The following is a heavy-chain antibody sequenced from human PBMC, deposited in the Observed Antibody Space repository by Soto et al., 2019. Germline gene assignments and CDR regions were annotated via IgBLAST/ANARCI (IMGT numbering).Heavy chain of an antibody. D-gene: IGHD1-26*01. Sequence: WTWIRQPPGKGLEWKGYIFNSGTTFYNPSLTSRLSISMDTSGNHFSLELRSVTAADTTVYYCALALGPTTGLDYWGQGTLVTVSS. CDR2: IFNSGTT. CDR3: ALALGPTTGLDY. J-gene: IGHJ4*02. V-gene: IGHV4-31*02.